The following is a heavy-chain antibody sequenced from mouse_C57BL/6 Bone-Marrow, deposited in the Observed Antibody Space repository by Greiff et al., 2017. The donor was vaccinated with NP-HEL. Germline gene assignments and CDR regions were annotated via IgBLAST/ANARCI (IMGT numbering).Heavy chain of an antibody. CDR1: GYTFTDYY. J-gene: IGHJ2*01. Sequence: VQLQQSGPELVKPGASVKISCMASGYTFTDYYMNWVKQSHGKSLEWIGDINPNNGGTSYNQKFKGKATLTVDKSSSTAYMELRSLTSEDSAVYYCARWDGDYWGQGTTLTVSS. CDR2: INPNNGGT. CDR3: ARWDGDY. V-gene: IGHV1-26*01. D-gene: IGHD2-3*01.